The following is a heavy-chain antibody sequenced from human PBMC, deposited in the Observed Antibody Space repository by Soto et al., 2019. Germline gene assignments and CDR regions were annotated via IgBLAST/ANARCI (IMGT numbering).Heavy chain of an antibody. CDR2: IYWDDDK. CDR3: AHRATGDLNGYFDL. Sequence: QITLKESGPTLVKPTQTLTLTCTFSGFSLSTSGVGVGWIRQPPGKALEWLALIYWDDDKRYSPSLKSRLTTTKDTSKNQVVLTMTNMDPVDTATYYCAHRATGDLNGYFDLWGRGTLVTVSS. V-gene: IGHV2-5*02. CDR1: GFSLSTSGVG. D-gene: IGHD7-27*01. J-gene: IGHJ2*01.